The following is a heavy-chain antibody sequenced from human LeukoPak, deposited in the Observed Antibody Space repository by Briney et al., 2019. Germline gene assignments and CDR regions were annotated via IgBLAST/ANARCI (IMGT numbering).Heavy chain of an antibody. CDR3: ARVYYDSSGYFFDY. Sequence: KPSETLSLTCTVSVGPISSGDYYWSWIRQPPGKGLDWIGYIYYSGSTYYNPSLKSRVTISVDTSKNQFSLKLSSVTAADTAVYYCARVYYDSSGYFFDYWGQGTLVTVSS. V-gene: IGHV4-30-4*01. D-gene: IGHD3-22*01. CDR1: VGPISSGDYY. J-gene: IGHJ4*02. CDR2: IYYSGST.